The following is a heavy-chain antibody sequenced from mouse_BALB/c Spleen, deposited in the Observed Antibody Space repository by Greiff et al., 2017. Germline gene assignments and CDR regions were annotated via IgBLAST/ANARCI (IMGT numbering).Heavy chain of an antibody. D-gene: IGHD2-10*02. CDR1: GFTFNTYA. Sequence: GGGLVQPKGSLKLSCAASGFTFNTYAMNWVRQAPGKGLEWVARIRSKSNNYATYYADSVKDRFTISRDDSQSMLYLQMNNLKTEDTAMYYCVRQYGNYWYFDVWGAGTTVTVSS. CDR3: VRQYGNYWYFDV. J-gene: IGHJ1*01. CDR2: IRSKSNNYAT. V-gene: IGHV10-1*02.